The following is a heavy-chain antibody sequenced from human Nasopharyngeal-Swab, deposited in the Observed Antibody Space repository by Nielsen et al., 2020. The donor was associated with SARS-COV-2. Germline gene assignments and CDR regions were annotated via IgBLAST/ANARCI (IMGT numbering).Heavy chain of an antibody. Sequence: GESLKISCAASGFTFSSYSMNWVRQAPGKGLEWVSSISSSSSYIYYADSVKGRFTISRDNAKNSLYLQMNSLRAEDTAVYYCARGGDYRYYFDYWGQGTLVTVSS. V-gene: IGHV3-21*01. CDR1: GFTFSSYS. D-gene: IGHD4-17*01. CDR2: ISSSSSYI. CDR3: ARGGDYRYYFDY. J-gene: IGHJ4*02.